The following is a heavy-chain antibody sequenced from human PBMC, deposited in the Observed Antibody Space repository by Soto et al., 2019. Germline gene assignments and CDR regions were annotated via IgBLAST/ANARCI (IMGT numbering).Heavy chain of an antibody. CDR2: ISPSSTYI. Sequence: GGSLRLSCAASGFTFSTYSMSWVRQAPGKGLEWVSSISPSSTYIHYADSVKGRFTISRDNAEKSLYLQMNSLRAEDTAVYYCARAGGGAVVVQGANRGDFWGPGTLVTVSS. CDR1: GFTFSTYS. CDR3: ARAGGGAVVVQGANRGDF. J-gene: IGHJ4*02. D-gene: IGHD3-16*01. V-gene: IGHV3-21*01.